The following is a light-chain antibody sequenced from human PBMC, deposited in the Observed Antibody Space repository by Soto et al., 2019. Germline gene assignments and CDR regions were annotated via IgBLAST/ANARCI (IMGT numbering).Light chain of an antibody. J-gene: IGKJ5*01. Sequence: DIQMTQSPSSLSASVGDRVTITCRASQSISSYLHWYQQKPGKAPKXLIYAASNLQSGVPSRFSGSGSGTDFTLTITSLQPEDFATYYCQQSYGTPGTFGQGTRLEI. V-gene: IGKV1-39*01. CDR2: AAS. CDR3: QQSYGTPGT. CDR1: QSISSY.